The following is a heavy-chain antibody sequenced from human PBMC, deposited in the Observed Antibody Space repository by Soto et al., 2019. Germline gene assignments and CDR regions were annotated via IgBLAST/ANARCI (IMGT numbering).Heavy chain of an antibody. CDR2: IYYSGST. D-gene: IGHD6-19*01. Sequence: QVQLQESGPGLVKPSETLSLTCTVSGGSISSYYWSWIRQPPGKGLEWIGYIYYSGSTNYNPSLKSRVTISVDTSKNQFSLKLSSVTAADTAVYYCARRPRAGTHDYWGQGTLVTVSS. CDR1: GGSISSYY. CDR3: ARRPRAGTHDY. J-gene: IGHJ4*02. V-gene: IGHV4-59*01.